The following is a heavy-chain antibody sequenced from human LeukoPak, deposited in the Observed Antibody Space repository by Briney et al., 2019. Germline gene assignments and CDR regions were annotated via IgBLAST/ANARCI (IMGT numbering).Heavy chain of an antibody. D-gene: IGHD2-15*01. Sequence: PGGSLRLSCAASGITFSAYAMSWVRQAPGKGLQWVSSINDGGRSTYYTDSVKGRFTISRDNSKNTLYLQMNSLRAEDTALYYCAKDGVATITFDYWGQGILVTVSS. CDR3: AKDGVATITFDY. J-gene: IGHJ4*02. CDR2: INDGGRST. CDR1: GITFSAYA. V-gene: IGHV3-23*01.